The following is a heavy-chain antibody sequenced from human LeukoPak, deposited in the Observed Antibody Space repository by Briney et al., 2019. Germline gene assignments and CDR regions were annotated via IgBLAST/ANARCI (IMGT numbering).Heavy chain of an antibody. J-gene: IGHJ5*02. V-gene: IGHV4-34*01. CDR2: INHSGST. CDR1: GGSFSGYY. D-gene: IGHD3-10*02. CDR3: ARHMLGAYNWFDP. Sequence: SETLSLTCAVYGGSFSGYYWSWIRQPPGKGLEWLGEINHSGSTNYNPSLKSRVTISVDTSKNQFSLKVSSVTAADTAVYYCARHMLGAYNWFDPWGQGTLVTVSS.